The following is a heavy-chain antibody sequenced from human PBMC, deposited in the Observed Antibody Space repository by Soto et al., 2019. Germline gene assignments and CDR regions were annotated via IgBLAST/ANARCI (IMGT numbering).Heavy chain of an antibody. CDR1: GGTFNSVA. J-gene: IGHJ6*02. CDR3: ARYPGLYVGTGMVTDYLAMDV. Sequence: QVRLVQSGAEVKKPGSSVKVSCTASGGTFNSVAISWVRQARGQRLEWVGAFIPYFDTINYSQRFQGRVTLTAYESTARAYMKVNILRSDDSAVFSGARYPGLYVGTGMVTDYLAMDVWGQRTAVTVSS. V-gene: IGHV1-69*01. CDR2: FIPYFDTI. D-gene: IGHD5-18*01.